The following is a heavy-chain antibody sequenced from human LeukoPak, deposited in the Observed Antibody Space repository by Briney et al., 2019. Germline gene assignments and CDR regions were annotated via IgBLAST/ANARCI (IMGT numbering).Heavy chain of an antibody. CDR1: GFTFSTYS. J-gene: IGHJ4*02. V-gene: IGHV3-21*01. CDR2: ISSSSDYI. CDR3: ARAYCSSTRCSYYFDS. Sequence: GGSLRLSCAASGFTFSTYSMTWVRQAPGKGLEWVSYISSSSDYIYYGDSVKDRFTMYRDNAKDSVYLQMNSLRAEDTAVYYCARAYCSSTRCSYYFDSWGQGTLVTVSS. D-gene: IGHD2-2*01.